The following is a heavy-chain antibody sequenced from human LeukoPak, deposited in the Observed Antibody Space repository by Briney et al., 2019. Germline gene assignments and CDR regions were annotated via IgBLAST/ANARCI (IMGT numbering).Heavy chain of an antibody. D-gene: IGHD2-2*01. CDR2: IRSKANSYAT. J-gene: IGHJ4*02. Sequence: GGSLKLSCAASGFTFSGSAMHWVRQASGKGLEWVGRIRSKANSYATACAASVKGRFTISRDDSKNTAYLQMNSLETEDTAVYYCTSACSSTSCRNNDYWGQGTLVTVSS. V-gene: IGHV3-73*01. CDR3: TSACSSTSCRNNDY. CDR1: GFTFSGSA.